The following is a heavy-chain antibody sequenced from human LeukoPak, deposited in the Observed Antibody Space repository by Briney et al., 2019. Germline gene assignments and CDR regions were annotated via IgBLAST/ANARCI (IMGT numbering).Heavy chain of an antibody. CDR2: IYYSGST. V-gene: IGHV4-59*08. D-gene: IGHD1-26*01. J-gene: IGHJ4*02. Sequence: SETLSLTCTVSDGSISNYYWSWIRQPPGKGLEWIGYIYYSGSTNYNPTLKSRVTISLDASKNQVSLKLSSVTAADTAVYYCASLGGTYDFWGQGTRVTVSS. CDR3: ASLGGTYDF. CDR1: DGSISNYY.